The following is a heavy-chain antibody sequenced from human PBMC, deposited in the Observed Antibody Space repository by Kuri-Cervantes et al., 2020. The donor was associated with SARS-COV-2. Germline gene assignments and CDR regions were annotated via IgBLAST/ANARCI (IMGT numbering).Heavy chain of an antibody. V-gene: IGHV1-69*05. CDR1: GGTFSSYA. Sequence: SVNVSCKASGGTFSSYAISWVRQAPGKGLEWMGGIIPIFGIANYAQKFKGRVTITTDESTSTAYMDLSSLRSEDTAVYYCARVAWEYSSSPRLDYWGQGTLVTVSS. D-gene: IGHD6-6*01. CDR3: ARVAWEYSSSPRLDY. CDR2: IIPIFGIA. J-gene: IGHJ4*02.